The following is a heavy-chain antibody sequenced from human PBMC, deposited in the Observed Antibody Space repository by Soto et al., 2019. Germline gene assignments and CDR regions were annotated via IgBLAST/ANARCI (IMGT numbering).Heavy chain of an antibody. V-gene: IGHV4-59*01. CDR2: IYYSGST. CDR1: GGSITNYY. J-gene: IGHJ5*02. Sequence: PSETLSLTCFVSGGSITNYYWSWIRQPPGKGLEWIGYIYYSGSTNYNPSLKSRVTISVDTSKNQFSLKLSSVTAADTAVYYCARDGHWFDPWGQGTLVTVSS. CDR3: ARDGHWFDP.